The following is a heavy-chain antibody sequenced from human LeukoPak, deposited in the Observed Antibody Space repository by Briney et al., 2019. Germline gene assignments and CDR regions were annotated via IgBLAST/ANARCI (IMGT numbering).Heavy chain of an antibody. CDR2: INAGNGNT. CDR1: GYTFTSCA. Sequence: ASVKVSCKASGYTFTSCAMHWVRQAPGQGLEWMGWINAGNGNTKYSQKFQGRVTITRDTSASTAYMELSSLRSEDTAVYYCARRRIAAAGMYYWGQGTLVTVSS. J-gene: IGHJ4*02. V-gene: IGHV1-3*01. CDR3: ARRRIAAAGMYY. D-gene: IGHD6-13*01.